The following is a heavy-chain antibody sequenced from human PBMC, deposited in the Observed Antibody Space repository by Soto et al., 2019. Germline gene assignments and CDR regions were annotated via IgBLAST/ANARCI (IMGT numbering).Heavy chain of an antibody. CDR2: ISSSSSTI. CDR1: GFTFSSYS. Sequence: EVQLVESGGGLVQPGGSLRLSCAASGFTFSSYSMNWVRQAPGKGLEWVSYISSSSSTIYYADSVKGRFTISRDNAKNLLYLQMNSLRAEDTAVYYCARRYYYGSGSYPNYYYYMDVWGKGTTVTVSS. D-gene: IGHD3-10*01. V-gene: IGHV3-48*01. CDR3: ARRYYYGSGSYPNYYYYMDV. J-gene: IGHJ6*03.